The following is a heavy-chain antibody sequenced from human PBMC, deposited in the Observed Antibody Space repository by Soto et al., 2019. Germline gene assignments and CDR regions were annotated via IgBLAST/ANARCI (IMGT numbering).Heavy chain of an antibody. D-gene: IGHD5-12*01. V-gene: IGHV3-30*18. Sequence: QVQLVESGGGVVQPGRSLRLSCAASGFTFSSYGMHWVRQAPGKGLEWVAVISYDGSNKYYADSVKGRFTISRDNSKNTLYLQMNSLRAEDTAVYYCAKEVATAFDYWGQGTLVTVSS. J-gene: IGHJ4*02. CDR2: ISYDGSNK. CDR1: GFTFSSYG. CDR3: AKEVATAFDY.